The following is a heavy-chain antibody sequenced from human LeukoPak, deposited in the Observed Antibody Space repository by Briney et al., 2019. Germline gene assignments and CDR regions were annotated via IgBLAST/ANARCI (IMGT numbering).Heavy chain of an antibody. J-gene: IGHJ4*02. V-gene: IGHV4-59*08. CDR1: GGSISSYY. CDR3: ARHRSVRGVTPDY. CDR2: IYYSGST. Sequence: PSETLSLTCTVSGGSISSYYWSWIRQPPGKGLEWIGYIYYSGSTNYNPSLKSRVTISVDTSKNQFFLKLSSVTAADTAVYYCARHRSVRGVTPDYWGQGTLVTVSS. D-gene: IGHD3-10*01.